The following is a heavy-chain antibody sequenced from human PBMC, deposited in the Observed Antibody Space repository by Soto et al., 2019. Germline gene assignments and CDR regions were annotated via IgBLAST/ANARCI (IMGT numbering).Heavy chain of an antibody. J-gene: IGHJ4*02. D-gene: IGHD6-25*01. CDR1: GFTVSNNY. V-gene: IGHV3-53*01. Sequence: EVQLVESGGGLIQPGGSLRLSCAVSGFTVSNNYMSWVRQAPGKGLEGVSVIYSGGYTAYGDSVKGRFTISRDNSKNTLFLQMNGTGADAPAVFYCAAQRGGGGYWGQGTLVTVSS. CDR2: IYSGGYT. CDR3: AAQRGGGGY.